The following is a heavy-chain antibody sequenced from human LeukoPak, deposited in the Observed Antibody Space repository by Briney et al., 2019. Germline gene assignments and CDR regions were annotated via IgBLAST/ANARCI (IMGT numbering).Heavy chain of an antibody. D-gene: IGHD5-18*01. V-gene: IGHV1-69*13. CDR3: ARDGYSYGHDY. CDR2: IIPIFGTA. Sequence: GASVKVSCKASGGTFSSYAISWVRQAPGQGLEWMGGIIPIFGTANYAQKFQGRVTNTADESTSTAYMELSSLRSEDTAVYYCARDGYSYGHDYWGQGTLVTVSS. J-gene: IGHJ4*02. CDR1: GGTFSSYA.